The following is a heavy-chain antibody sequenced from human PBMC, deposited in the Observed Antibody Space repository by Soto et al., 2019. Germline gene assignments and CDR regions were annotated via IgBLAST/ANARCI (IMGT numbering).Heavy chain of an antibody. CDR2: IYYSGST. CDR1: GGSISSGDYY. D-gene: IGHD6-13*01. V-gene: IGHV4-30-4*01. Sequence: SETLSLTCTVSGGSISSGDYYWSWIRQPPGKGLEWIGYIYYSGSTYYNPSLKSRVTISVDTSKNQFSLKLSSVTAADTAVYYCARWVRQLSAYWFDPWGQGTLVTVS. CDR3: ARWVRQLSAYWFDP. J-gene: IGHJ5*02.